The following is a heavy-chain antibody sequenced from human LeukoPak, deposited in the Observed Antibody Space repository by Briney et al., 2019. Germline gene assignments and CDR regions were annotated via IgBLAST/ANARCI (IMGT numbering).Heavy chain of an antibody. J-gene: IGHJ4*02. CDR1: GGTFSSYA. D-gene: IGHD5-24*01. CDR2: IIPILGIA. V-gene: IGHV1-69*04. CDR3: ARGRKMATMGD. Sequence: PVKVSCKASGGTFSSYAISWVRQAPGQGLEWMGRIIPILGIANYAQKFQGRVTITAGKSTSTAYMELSSLRSEDTAVYYCARGRKMATMGDWGQGTLVTVSS.